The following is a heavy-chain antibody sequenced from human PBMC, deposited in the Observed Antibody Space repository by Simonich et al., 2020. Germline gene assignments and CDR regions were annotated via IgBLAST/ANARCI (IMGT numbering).Heavy chain of an antibody. D-gene: IGHD3-9*01. CDR3: ARCVLVNYDILTGYHNWFDP. CDR2: INHSGST. CDR1: GGSFSGYY. J-gene: IGHJ5*02. V-gene: IGHV4-34*01. Sequence: QVQLQQWGAGLLKPSETLSLTCAVYGGSFSGYYWSWIRQPPGKGLEGFGEINHSGSTNYTPSLNGHITISVATSKNQFSLKLSSVTAADTAVYYCARCVLVNYDILTGYHNWFDPWGQGTLVTVSS.